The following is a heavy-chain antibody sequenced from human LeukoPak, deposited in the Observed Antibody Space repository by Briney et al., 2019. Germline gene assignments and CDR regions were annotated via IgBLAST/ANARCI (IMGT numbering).Heavy chain of an antibody. D-gene: IGHD6-6*01. CDR3: ARRRGARGSSSFWFDP. CDR2: IIPIFGIA. CDR1: GGAFSSYA. V-gene: IGHV1-69*04. Sequence: SVKVSCKASGGAFSSYAISWVRQAPGQGLEWMGRIIPIFGIANYAQKFQGRVTITADKSTSTAYMELSSLRSEDTAVYYCARRRGARGSSSFWFDPWGQGTLVTVSS. J-gene: IGHJ5*02.